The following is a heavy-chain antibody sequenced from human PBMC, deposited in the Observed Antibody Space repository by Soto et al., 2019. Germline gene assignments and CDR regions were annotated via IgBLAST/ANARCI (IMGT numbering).Heavy chain of an antibody. D-gene: IGHD3-10*01. Sequence: QITLKESGPTLVKPTQTLTLTCTFSGFSLSTSGVGVGWIRQPPGKALEWLALIYWDDDKRYSPSLNSRLIITKDSSKNHVVLTMTTMDPGDTATYYCAHRDSDSTPRGGYFDYWGQGTLVTVSS. CDR3: AHRDSDSTPRGGYFDY. J-gene: IGHJ4*02. V-gene: IGHV2-5*02. CDR2: IYWDDDK. CDR1: GFSLSTSGVG.